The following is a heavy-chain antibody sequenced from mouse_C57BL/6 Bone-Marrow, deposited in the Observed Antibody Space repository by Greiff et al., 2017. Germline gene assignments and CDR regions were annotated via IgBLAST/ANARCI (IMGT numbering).Heavy chain of an antibody. D-gene: IGHD1-1*01. V-gene: IGHV1-81*01. CDR1: GYTFPSYG. CDR3: ARGEYGSSYPFAY. CDR2: IYPRSGNT. J-gene: IGHJ3*01. Sequence: QVQLQQSGAELARPGASVKLSCKASGYTFPSYGISWVKQRTGQGLEWIGEIYPRSGNTYYNEKFKGKATLTADKSSSTASMELRSLTSEDSAVYFCARGEYGSSYPFAYWGQGTLVTVSA.